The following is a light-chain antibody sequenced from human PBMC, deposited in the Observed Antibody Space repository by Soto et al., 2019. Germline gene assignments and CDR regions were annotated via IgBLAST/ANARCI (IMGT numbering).Light chain of an antibody. V-gene: IGKV4-1*01. CDR3: QQYYDTPPT. Sequence: DIVMTQSPDSLAVSLGERATINCKSSQSLLDNFKNKTYLTWYQHKPGQSPQLLFFWASTRESGVPDRFSGSGSRTHVTLTIRSLQAEDVAIYYCQQYYDTPPTFGQGTKLEIK. CDR1: QSLLDNFKNKTY. J-gene: IGKJ2*01. CDR2: WAS.